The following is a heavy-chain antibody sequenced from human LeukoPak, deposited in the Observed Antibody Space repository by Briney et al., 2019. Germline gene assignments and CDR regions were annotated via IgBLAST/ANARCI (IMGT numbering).Heavy chain of an antibody. Sequence: SVKVSCKVSGYTLTELSIHWVRQAPGKGVQWMGGIDPEDGEIIYAQKFQGRVTMTEDTSTDMAYMELSSLRFDDMAVYYCAADWPGDGYFDYWGQGTLVTVSS. D-gene: IGHD7-27*01. CDR2: IDPEDGEI. J-gene: IGHJ4*02. V-gene: IGHV1-24*01. CDR1: GYTLTELS. CDR3: AADWPGDGYFDY.